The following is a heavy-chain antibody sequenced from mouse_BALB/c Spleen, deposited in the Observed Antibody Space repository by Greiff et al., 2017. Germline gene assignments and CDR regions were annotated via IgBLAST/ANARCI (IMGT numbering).Heavy chain of an antibody. Sequence: EVMLVESGGGLVQPGGSRKLSCAASGFTFSSFGMHWVRQAPEKGLEWVAYISSGSSTIYYADTVKGRFTISRDNPKNTLFLQMTSLRSEDTAMYYCARLLRSDYYAMDYWGQGTSVTVSS. D-gene: IGHD1-1*01. V-gene: IGHV5-17*02. CDR2: ISSGSSTI. CDR1: GFTFSSFG. J-gene: IGHJ4*01. CDR3: ARLLRSDYYAMDY.